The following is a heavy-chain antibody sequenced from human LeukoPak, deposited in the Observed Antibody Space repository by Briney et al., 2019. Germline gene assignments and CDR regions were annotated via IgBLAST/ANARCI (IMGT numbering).Heavy chain of an antibody. J-gene: IGHJ5*02. Sequence: GASVKVSCKASGYTFTGFYIHWVRQAPGQGLEWMGWINPDNGGTDSAQKFQGRVTMTRDTSTSTVYMELSNLRSEDTAVYYCASGRVYCSGGSCYSENWFDPWGQGTLVSVSS. D-gene: IGHD2-15*01. CDR1: GYTFTGFY. CDR3: ASGRVYCSGGSCYSENWFDP. CDR2: INPDNGGT. V-gene: IGHV1-2*02.